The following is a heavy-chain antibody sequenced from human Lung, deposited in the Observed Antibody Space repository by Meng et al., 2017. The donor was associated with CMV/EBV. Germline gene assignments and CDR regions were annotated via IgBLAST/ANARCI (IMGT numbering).Heavy chain of an antibody. Sequence: GGSLRLXCAASGFTFSSYAMHWVRQAPGKGLEWVAVISYDGSNKYYADSVKGRFTISRDNSKNTLYRQMNSLSAEDTAVYYCARDNYGDYGDAFDIWGQGPMVPFSS. D-gene: IGHD4-17*01. V-gene: IGHV3-30-3*01. CDR2: ISYDGSNK. CDR3: ARDNYGDYGDAFDI. CDR1: GFTFSSYA. J-gene: IGHJ3*02.